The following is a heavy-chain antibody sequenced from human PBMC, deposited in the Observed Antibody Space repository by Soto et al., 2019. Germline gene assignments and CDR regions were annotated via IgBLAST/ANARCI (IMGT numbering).Heavy chain of an antibody. Sequence: ASVKVSCKASGYTFTSHAMHWVRQAPGQRPEWLGWINAGTGNTRYSQKFEVRVTISMDTSANTSYMEMNSLTSEDTAVYYCARTRANRSDYYYGLDVWGPGTTVPVSS. J-gene: IGHJ6*02. D-gene: IGHD6-25*01. CDR2: INAGTGNT. CDR3: ARTRANRSDYYYGLDV. V-gene: IGHV1-3*01. CDR1: GYTFTSHA.